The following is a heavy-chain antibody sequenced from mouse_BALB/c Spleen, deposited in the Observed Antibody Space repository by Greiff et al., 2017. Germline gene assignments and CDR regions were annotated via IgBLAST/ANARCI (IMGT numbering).Heavy chain of an antibody. V-gene: IGHV1-14*01. D-gene: IGHD2-14*01. CDR3: ARGVYRYDEGFDY. CDR2: INPYNDGS. Sequence: VHVKQSGPELVKPGASVKMSCKASGYTFTSYVMHWVKQKPGQGLEWIGYINPYNDGSKYNEKFKGKATLTSDKSSSTAYMELSSLTSEDSAVYYCARGVYRYDEGFDYWGQGTTLTVSS. CDR1: GYTFTSYV. J-gene: IGHJ2*01.